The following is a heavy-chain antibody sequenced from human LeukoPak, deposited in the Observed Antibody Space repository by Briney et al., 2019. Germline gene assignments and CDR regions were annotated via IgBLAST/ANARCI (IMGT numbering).Heavy chain of an antibody. CDR2: ISGNSGNI. D-gene: IGHD3-9*01. Sequence: GGSLRLSCAASEFTFDDYAMHWVRQAPGKGLEWVSGISGNSGNIGYADSVKGRFTISRDNAKNSLYLQMNSLRAEDTAFYYCAKSLYFDWSYGYFDFWGQGTLLTVSS. J-gene: IGHJ4*02. CDR1: EFTFDDYA. CDR3: AKSLYFDWSYGYFDF. V-gene: IGHV3-9*01.